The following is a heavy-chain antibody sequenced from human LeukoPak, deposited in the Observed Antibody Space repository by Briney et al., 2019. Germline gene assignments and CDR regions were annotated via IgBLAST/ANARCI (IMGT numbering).Heavy chain of an antibody. CDR2: ISSSSSYI. CDR3: AREVPSDYDSSGYYYRYFDY. V-gene: IGHV3-21*01. D-gene: IGHD3-22*01. J-gene: IGHJ4*02. CDR1: GFTFSSYS. Sequence: SGGSLRLSCAASGFTFSSYSMNWVRQAPGKGLEWVSSISSSSSYIYYADSVKGRFTISRDNAKNSLYLQMNSLRAEDTAVYYCAREVPSDYDSSGYYYRYFDYWGQGTLVTVSS.